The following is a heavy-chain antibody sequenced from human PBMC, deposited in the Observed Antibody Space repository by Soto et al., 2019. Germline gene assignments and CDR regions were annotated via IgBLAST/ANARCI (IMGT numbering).Heavy chain of an antibody. J-gene: IGHJ4*01. CDR3: AREDHRSGYSYGYVGCGY. V-gene: IGHV1-2*02. D-gene: IGHD5-18*01. CDR2: ITPNSGGT. CDR1: GYTFTGYY. Sequence: ASVKVSCKASGYTFTGYYMHWVRQAPGQGLEWMGWITPNSGGTNYAQKFQGRVTMTRDTSISTAYMELSRLRSDDTAVYYCAREDHRSGYSYGYVGCGYWGDGTLVTVSS.